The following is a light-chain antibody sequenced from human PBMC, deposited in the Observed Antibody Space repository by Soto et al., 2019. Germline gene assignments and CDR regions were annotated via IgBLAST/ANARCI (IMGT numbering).Light chain of an antibody. CDR1: QSVKSY. CDR3: QSRSSWPPVLT. Sequence: ENVLTQSPVTPSLSPGERATLSCRASQSVKSYLAWYQQKPGQAPRLLIYDASNRAAGIPARFSGSGSETDFTLTISSLDPEDFAVYYCQSRSSWPPVLTFGGGTKVDIK. CDR2: DAS. V-gene: IGKV3-11*01. J-gene: IGKJ4*01.